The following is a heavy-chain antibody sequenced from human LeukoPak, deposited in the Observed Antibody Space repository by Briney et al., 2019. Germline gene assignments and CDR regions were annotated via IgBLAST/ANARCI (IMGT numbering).Heavy chain of an antibody. V-gene: IGHV3-21*01. J-gene: IGHJ4*02. D-gene: IGHD3-22*01. CDR1: GFTFSSYG. CDR3: ARDLELTYYDSSGYDY. Sequence: PGGSLRLSCAASGFTFSSYGMSWVRQAPGKGLEWVSSFSGSGGTTYYADSVKGRFTISRDNAKNSLYLQMNSLRAEDTAVYYCARDLELTYYDSSGYDYWGQGTPVTVSS. CDR2: FSGSGGTT.